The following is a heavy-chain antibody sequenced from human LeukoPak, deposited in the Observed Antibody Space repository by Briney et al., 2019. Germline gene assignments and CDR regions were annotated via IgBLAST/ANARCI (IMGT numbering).Heavy chain of an antibody. V-gene: IGHV3-30-3*01. D-gene: IGHD5-18*01. Sequence: GKSLRLTCAASGFSFSNYAMHWVRQAPGKGLEWVAVISYDGSGTYYADSVKGRFTISRDNSKNTLYLQMNSLRTEDTAMYYCAKDMGYTFGHAFDYWGQGTLVTVSS. CDR3: AKDMGYTFGHAFDY. CDR2: ISYDGSGT. J-gene: IGHJ4*02. CDR1: GFSFSNYA.